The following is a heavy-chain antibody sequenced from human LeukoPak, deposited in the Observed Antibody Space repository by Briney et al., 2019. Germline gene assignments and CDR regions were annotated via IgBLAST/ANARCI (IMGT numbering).Heavy chain of an antibody. V-gene: IGHV3-7*01. D-gene: IGHD3-10*01. Sequence: GGSLRLSCAASGFSFRDYWMSWVRQAPGKGLEWVADIEPDGSGKTYVDSVKGRFTISRDNAQQSLYLQMDTLTAEDTAVYYCVTSWVRLQRDFWGQGTLVTVSS. CDR1: GFSFRDYW. CDR2: IEPDGSGK. J-gene: IGHJ4*02. CDR3: VTSWVRLQRDF.